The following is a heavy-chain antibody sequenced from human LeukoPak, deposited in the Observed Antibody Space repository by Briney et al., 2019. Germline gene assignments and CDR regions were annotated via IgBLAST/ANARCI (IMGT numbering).Heavy chain of an antibody. CDR2: IYHSGST. V-gene: IGHV4-4*02. Sequence: PSETLSLTCAVSGGSISSSNWWSWVRQPPGKGLEWIGEIYHSGSTNYNPSLKSRVTISVDTSKNQFSLKLSSVTAADTAVYYCARVLYGSGWYYFDYWGQGTLVTVSS. CDR3: ARVLYGSGWYYFDY. CDR1: GGSISSSNW. J-gene: IGHJ4*02. D-gene: IGHD6-19*01.